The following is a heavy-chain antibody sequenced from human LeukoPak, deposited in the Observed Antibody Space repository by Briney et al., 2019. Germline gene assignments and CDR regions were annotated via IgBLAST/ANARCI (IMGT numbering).Heavy chain of an antibody. CDR1: GFTFSSYS. J-gene: IGHJ6*02. Sequence: GGSLRLSCAASGFTFSSYSMNWVRQAPGKGLEWVSSISSSSSYIYYADSVKGRFTISRDNAKNSLYLQMNSLRVEDTAVYYCARDYYGSGTPGGMDVWGQGTTVTVSS. CDR2: ISSSSSYI. D-gene: IGHD3-10*01. CDR3: ARDYYGSGTPGGMDV. V-gene: IGHV3-21*01.